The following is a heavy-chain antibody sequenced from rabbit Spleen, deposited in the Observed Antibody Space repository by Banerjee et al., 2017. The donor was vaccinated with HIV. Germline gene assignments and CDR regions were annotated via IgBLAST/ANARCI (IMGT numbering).Heavy chain of an antibody. V-gene: IGHV1S45*01. CDR2: VDTGSRDFS. J-gene: IGHJ2*01. CDR3: ARNYVNAFDP. CDR1: GVSFSDKDV. Sequence: EQLEESGGGLVKPEGSLTLTCKASGVSFSDKDVMCWVRQAPGKGLEWIACVDTGSRDFSYYASWAKGRFTISKTSSTTVTLQMTSLTAADTATYFCARNYVNAFDPWGPGTLVTVS. D-gene: IGHD1-1*01.